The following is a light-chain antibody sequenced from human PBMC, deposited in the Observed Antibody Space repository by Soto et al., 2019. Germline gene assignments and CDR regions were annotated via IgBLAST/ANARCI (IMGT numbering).Light chain of an antibody. V-gene: IGKV1-27*01. CDR3: LKYTKDAPGT. CDR1: QDISQY. J-gene: IGKJ1*01. Sequence: DIQMTQSPSSLSAYVGDRVTLTCRASQDISQYLAWYQQRPGKVPKLLIYYASTLQSGVPSRFSGSGSGTEFTLTISSLQPEDVATYYCLKYTKDAPGTFGQGTKVDIK. CDR2: YAS.